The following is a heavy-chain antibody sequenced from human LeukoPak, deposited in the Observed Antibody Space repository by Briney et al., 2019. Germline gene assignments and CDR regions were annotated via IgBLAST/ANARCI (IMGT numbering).Heavy chain of an antibody. D-gene: IGHD3-22*01. V-gene: IGHV3-21*01. Sequence: GASLRLSGAASGYTFSSYSINWVRQAPGKGLEWVSSISVRSNYIYYADSVRGRFSISRDDARDSLYLQMNSLRAEDTAVYYCVRLRRNSDTSGYYYYYDYWGQGTLVTVSS. J-gene: IGHJ4*02. CDR1: GYTFSSYS. CDR3: VRLRRNSDTSGYYYYYDY. CDR2: ISVRSNYI.